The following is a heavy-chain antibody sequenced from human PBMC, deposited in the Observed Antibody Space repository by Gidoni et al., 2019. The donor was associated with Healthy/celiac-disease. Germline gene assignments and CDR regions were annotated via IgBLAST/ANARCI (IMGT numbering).Heavy chain of an antibody. CDR1: GFTFRSYS. D-gene: IGHD3-10*01. CDR2: ISSSSSYI. CDR3: ALLWFGEFIHRSGNGMDV. J-gene: IGHJ6*02. V-gene: IGHV3-21*01. Sequence: EVQLVESGGGLVKPGGSLRLSCAASGFTFRSYSMNWVRQAPGKGLEWVSSISSSSSYIYYADSVKGRFTISRDNAKNSLYLQMNSLRAEDTAVYYCALLWFGEFIHRSGNGMDVWGQGTTVTVSS.